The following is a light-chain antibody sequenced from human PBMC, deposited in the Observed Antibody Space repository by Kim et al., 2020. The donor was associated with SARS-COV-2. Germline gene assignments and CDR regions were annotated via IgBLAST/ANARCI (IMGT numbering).Light chain of an antibody. CDR1: QNINSH. V-gene: IGKV1-39*01. Sequence: DIQMTPSPSSLSASVGDRVTITCRTSQNINSHLNWYQQKPGRAPKLLIYAASTLQGGVPSRFSGSGSETDFTLTISSLQPEDFATYFCQQTYIYPFTFGPGTKVDIK. CDR2: AAS. J-gene: IGKJ3*01. CDR3: QQTYIYPFT.